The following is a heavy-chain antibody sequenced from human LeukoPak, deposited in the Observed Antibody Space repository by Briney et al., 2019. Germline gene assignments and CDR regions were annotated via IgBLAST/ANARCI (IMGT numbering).Heavy chain of an antibody. D-gene: IGHD2-2*02. CDR3: ARDGRYCSTTSCYTGHWYFDL. CDR2: IYSGGST. J-gene: IGHJ2*01. CDR1: GFTVSSNY. V-gene: IGHV3-66*01. Sequence: GGSLRLSCAASGFTVSSNYMSWVRQAPGKGLEWVSVIYSGGSTYYADSVKGRFTISRDNSKNTLYLQMNSLRAEDTAVYYCARDGRYCSTTSCYTGHWYFDLWGRGTLVTVSS.